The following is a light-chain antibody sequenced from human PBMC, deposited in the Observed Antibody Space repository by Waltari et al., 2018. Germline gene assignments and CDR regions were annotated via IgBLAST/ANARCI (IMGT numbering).Light chain of an antibody. Sequence: QSALTQPPSASGSPGQSVTIPCTGVSSDVGGHTYVSWYQQQPGKAPKVMIYEVNNRPSGVPDRFSGSKSGNTASLTVSGLQAEDEASYYCSSYVDSNNILFGGGTKLTVL. CDR1: SSDVGGHTY. CDR2: EVN. V-gene: IGLV2-8*01. CDR3: SSYVDSNNIL. J-gene: IGLJ2*01.